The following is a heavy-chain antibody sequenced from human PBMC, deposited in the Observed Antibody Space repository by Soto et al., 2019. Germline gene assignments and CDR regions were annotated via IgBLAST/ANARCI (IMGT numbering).Heavy chain of an antibody. Sequence: ASVKVSCKVSGYTLTELSMHWVRQAPGKGLEWMGGFDPEDGETIYAQKFQGRVTMTEDTSTDTAYMELSSLRSEDTAVYYCATWYSSSSRDNWFDPWGQGTLVTVSS. J-gene: IGHJ5*02. D-gene: IGHD6-13*01. V-gene: IGHV1-24*01. CDR3: ATWYSSSSRDNWFDP. CDR1: GYTLTELS. CDR2: FDPEDGET.